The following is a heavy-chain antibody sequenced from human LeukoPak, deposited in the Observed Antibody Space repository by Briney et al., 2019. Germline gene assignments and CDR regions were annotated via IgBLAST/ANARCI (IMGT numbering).Heavy chain of an antibody. Sequence: AASVKVSCKASGYTFTGYYLHWVRLAPGEGLEWMGWINPDSGGTNYAQKFQGRVTMTRDTSISTAYMELSRLKSDDTAVYYCASLPDYYYNKRGYYYATDYGAKEPLVTFP. D-gene: IGHD3-22*01. CDR1: GYTFTGYY. J-gene: IGHJ4*02. CDR3: ASLPDYYYNKRGYYYATDY. V-gene: IGHV1-2*02. CDR2: INPDSGGT.